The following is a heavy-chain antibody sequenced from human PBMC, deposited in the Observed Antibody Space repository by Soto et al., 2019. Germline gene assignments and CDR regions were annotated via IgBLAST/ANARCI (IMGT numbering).Heavy chain of an antibody. V-gene: IGHV5-51*01. D-gene: IGHD2-15*01. J-gene: IGHJ6*02. CDR3: ARLFPASYCSGGSCPRYYYYGMDV. CDR1: GYSFTSYW. CDR2: IYPGDSDT. Sequence: GESLKISCKGSGYSFTSYWIGWVRQMPGKGPEWMGIIYPGDSDTRYSPSFQGQVTISADKSISTAYLQWSSLKASDTAMYYCARLFPASYCSGGSCPRYYYYGMDVWGQGTTVTVSS.